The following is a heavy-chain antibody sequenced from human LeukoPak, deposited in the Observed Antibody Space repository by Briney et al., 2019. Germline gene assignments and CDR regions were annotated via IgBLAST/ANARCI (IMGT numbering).Heavy chain of an antibody. CDR1: GFTFSSYA. Sequence: PGGSLRLSCAASGFTFSSYAMSWVRQAPGKGLEWVSAISGSGGSTYYADSVKGRFTISRDNSKNTLYLQMNSLRAEDTAVYYCARDRVLWGYYYYMDVWGKGTTVTISS. CDR3: ARDRVLWGYYYYMDV. D-gene: IGHD2-2*01. J-gene: IGHJ6*03. CDR2: ISGSGGST. V-gene: IGHV3-23*01.